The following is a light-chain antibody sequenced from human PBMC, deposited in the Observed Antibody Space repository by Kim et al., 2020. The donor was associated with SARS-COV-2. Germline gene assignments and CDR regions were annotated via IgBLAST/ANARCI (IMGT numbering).Light chain of an antibody. Sequence: PGERATLSCRTSQRISINLAWYQQKPGQAPRLLIDGASTRASGIPARFSGSGSGTESTLTISNVQSEDVAVYYCQQYLNWLPYTFGQGTKLE. CDR3: QQYLNWLPYT. J-gene: IGKJ2*01. CDR2: GAS. CDR1: QRISIN. V-gene: IGKV3-15*01.